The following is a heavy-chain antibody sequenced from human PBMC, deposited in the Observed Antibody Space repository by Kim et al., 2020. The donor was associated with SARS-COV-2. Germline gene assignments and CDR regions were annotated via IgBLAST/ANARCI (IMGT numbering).Heavy chain of an antibody. D-gene: IGHD2-21*02. J-gene: IGHJ6*02. CDR3: ARGGWGDHFYNGMDV. CDR1: GYTFAAYG. Sequence: ASVKVSCKASGYTFAAYGISWVRQARGQGLEWMGGIGAYNGMSDYGQTFHDRITMTTDISSNTAYLEVRSLRSDDTAIYYCARGGWGDHFYNGMDVWGQGTAVIVSS. V-gene: IGHV1-18*01. CDR2: IGAYNGMS.